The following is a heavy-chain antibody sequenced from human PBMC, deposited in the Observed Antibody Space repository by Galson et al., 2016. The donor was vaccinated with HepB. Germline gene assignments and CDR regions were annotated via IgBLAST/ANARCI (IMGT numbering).Heavy chain of an antibody. CDR3: ARFSYASGRGWFDP. CDR2: INGDNANT. D-gene: IGHD3-10*01. Sequence: SVKVSCKASGYTFTNYAIHWVRQAPGQRLEWMGWINGDNANTKYSQNFQGRVTITRDTSANTAYMELSSLRSEDTAIYYCARFSYASGRGWFDPWGQGTLVTVS. J-gene: IGHJ5*02. CDR1: GYTFTNYA. V-gene: IGHV1-3*01.